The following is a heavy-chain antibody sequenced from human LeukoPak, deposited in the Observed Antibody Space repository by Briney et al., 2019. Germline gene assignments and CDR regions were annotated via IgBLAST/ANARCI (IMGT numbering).Heavy chain of an antibody. CDR3: ARGGSDYGDYPGYFQH. CDR1: GGTFSSYA. D-gene: IGHD4-17*01. J-gene: IGHJ1*01. CDR2: IIPIFGTA. Sequence: SVKVSCKASGGTFSSYAISWVRQAPGQGLEWMGGIIPIFGTANYAQKFQGRVTTTADESTSTAYMELSSLRSEDTAVYYCARGGSDYGDYPGYFQHWGQGPWSPSPQ. V-gene: IGHV1-69*13.